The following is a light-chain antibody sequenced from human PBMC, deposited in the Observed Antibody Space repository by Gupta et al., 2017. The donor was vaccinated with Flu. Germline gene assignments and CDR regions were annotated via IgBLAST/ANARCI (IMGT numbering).Light chain of an antibody. CDR3: CSSEASNNIVV. Sequence: QSALTQPRSVSGSPGQSVTISCTGTSSDVGGYNYVSWYHQHPPKAPKLMMFYVSTRPSGVPDRFSCSKSGTTASITTTGVQAEEEADYYCCSSEASNNIVVFGSGTKVTVL. CDR2: YVS. CDR1: SSDVGGYNY. V-gene: IGLV2-11*01. J-gene: IGLJ1*01.